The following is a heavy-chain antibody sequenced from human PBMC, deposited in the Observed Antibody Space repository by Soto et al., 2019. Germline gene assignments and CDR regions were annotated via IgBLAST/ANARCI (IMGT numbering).Heavy chain of an antibody. CDR1: VGSISVYY. D-gene: IGHD2-15*01. Sequence: PSETLSVTCTVSVGSISVYYWSWIRQPPGKGLEWIGYIYGSGSANYNPSLKNRVTISDDRSKNQFSLRLTSVTAADTAVYYCARDKCSGSCSGGYNWFDPWGQGTMVTVSS. CDR2: IYGSGSA. J-gene: IGHJ5*02. CDR3: ARDKCSGSCSGGYNWFDP. V-gene: IGHV4-59*01.